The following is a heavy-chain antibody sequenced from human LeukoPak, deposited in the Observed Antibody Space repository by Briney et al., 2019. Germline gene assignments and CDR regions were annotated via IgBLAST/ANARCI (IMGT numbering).Heavy chain of an antibody. J-gene: IGHJ3*02. CDR2: ISYDGSNK. CDR1: GVTFSSYA. CDR3: ARNGPSYDAFDI. D-gene: IGHD3-10*01. Sequence: PGRSLRLSCAASGVTFSSYAMHWVRQAPGKGLEGVAVISYDGSNKYYADSVKGRFTISRDNYKNTLYLQMNSLRAEDTAVYYCARNGPSYDAFDIWGQGTMVTVSS. V-gene: IGHV3-30*04.